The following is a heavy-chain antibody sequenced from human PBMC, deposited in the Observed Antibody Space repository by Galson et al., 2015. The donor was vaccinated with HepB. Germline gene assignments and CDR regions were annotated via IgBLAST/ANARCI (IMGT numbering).Heavy chain of an antibody. CDR1: GYSFTGHY. CDR2: MNPNTGDT. D-gene: IGHD3-22*01. Sequence: SVKVSCKASGYSFTGHYFHWVRQAPGRGLEWMGWMNPNTGDTNYARKFQGRVTMTRDMSISTAYMELSSLRSDDTAVYYCARDGVDYYDNSGLYYFDYWGQGSLVTVSS. V-gene: IGHV1-2*02. J-gene: IGHJ4*02. CDR3: ARDGVDYYDNSGLYYFDY.